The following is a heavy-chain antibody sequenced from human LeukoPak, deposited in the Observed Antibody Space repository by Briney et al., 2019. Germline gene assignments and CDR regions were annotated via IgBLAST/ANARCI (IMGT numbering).Heavy chain of an antibody. CDR1: GFTFSSYA. CDR2: ISYDGSNK. D-gene: IGHD2-2*01. CDR3: ARASVVVVPAALDAFDI. V-gene: IGHV3-30*04. Sequence: PGGSLRLSCAASGFTFSSYAMHWVRQAPGKGLEWVAVISYDGSNKYYADSVKGRFTISRDNSKNTLYLQMNSLRAEDTAVYYCARASVVVVPAALDAFDIWGQGTMVTVSS. J-gene: IGHJ3*02.